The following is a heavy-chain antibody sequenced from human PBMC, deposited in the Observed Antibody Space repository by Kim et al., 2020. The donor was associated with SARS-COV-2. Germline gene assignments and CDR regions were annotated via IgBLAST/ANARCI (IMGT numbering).Heavy chain of an antibody. CDR3: NTGALSGCFFGY. CDR1: GFTFITVC. Sequence: GGSLRLSCTVSGFTFITVCMSWVRQTPGKGPEWVGSIISRKDGETRDYAAPVKGRFTISSDDKKMMVLLHMDSVKNAAIAVYLCNTGALSGCFFGYWGQG. J-gene: IGHJ4*02. V-gene: IGHV3-15*01. CDR2: IISRKDGETR. D-gene: IGHD1-26*01.